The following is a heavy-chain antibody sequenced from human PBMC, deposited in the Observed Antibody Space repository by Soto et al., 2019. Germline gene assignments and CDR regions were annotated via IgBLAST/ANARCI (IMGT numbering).Heavy chain of an antibody. Sequence: QVQLVQSGAEVKKPGASVKVSCKASGYTFTSYDINWVRQATGQGLEWMGWMNPNSGNTGYAQKFQGRATMTRNTSIRTCYSELRSLRSDGSAVYYCARARRSSSSSWGVRRRYYYYFMDVWGKGTTVTVS. CDR1: GYTFTSYD. D-gene: IGHD6-6*01. CDR3: ARARRSSSSSWGVRRRYYYYFMDV. V-gene: IGHV1-8*01. CDR2: MNPNSGNT. J-gene: IGHJ6*03.